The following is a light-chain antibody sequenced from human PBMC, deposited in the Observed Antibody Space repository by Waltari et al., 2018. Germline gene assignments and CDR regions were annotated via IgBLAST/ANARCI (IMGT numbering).Light chain of an antibody. CDR2: AAS. CDR1: QVISSS. CDR3: QQSYSTGFT. Sequence: CRESQVISSSLNWYQQKPGKAPKLLIYAASNLPTGVPSRFSGRGSGPNFTLTISDLQPEDFATYHCQQSYSTGFTFGPGTRLDLK. V-gene: IGKV1-39*01. J-gene: IGKJ3*01.